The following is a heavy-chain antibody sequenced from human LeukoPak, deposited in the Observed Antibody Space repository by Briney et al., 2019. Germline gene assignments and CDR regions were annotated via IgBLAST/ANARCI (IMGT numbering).Heavy chain of an antibody. V-gene: IGHV1-69*13. J-gene: IGHJ6*03. CDR3: ARHRYFWSGYYYYYYYYMDV. D-gene: IGHD3-3*01. Sequence: SVKVSCKASGGTFSSYAISWVRQAPGQGLEWMGGNIPIFGTANYAQKFQGRVTITADGSTSTAYMELSSLRSEDTAVYYCARHRYFWSGYYYYYYYYMDVWGKGTTVTVSS. CDR2: NIPIFGTA. CDR1: GGTFSSYA.